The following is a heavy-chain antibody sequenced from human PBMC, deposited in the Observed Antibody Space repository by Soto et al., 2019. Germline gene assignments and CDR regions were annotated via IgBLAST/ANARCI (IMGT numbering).Heavy chain of an antibody. CDR1: GDSFSKYT. V-gene: IGHV1-69*01. Sequence: QVQLVQSGAEVEKPGSSVRVSCKASGDSFSKYTVNWVRQAPRQGLEWMGGIIPRFGTTNYAPTLQDRVTITADESMNKVYMELSSLISEDTALYYCARGRGLYNSGRSQLDSWGQGTLVTVSS. D-gene: IGHD1-26*01. CDR2: IIPRFGTT. J-gene: IGHJ4*02. CDR3: ARGRGLYNSGRSQLDS.